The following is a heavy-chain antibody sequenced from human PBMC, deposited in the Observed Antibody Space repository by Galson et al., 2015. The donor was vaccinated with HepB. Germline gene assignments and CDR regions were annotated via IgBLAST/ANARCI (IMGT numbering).Heavy chain of an antibody. CDR2: IRSKANSYAT. CDR1: GFTFSGSA. V-gene: IGHV3-73*01. Sequence: SLRLSCAASGFTFSGSAMHWVRQASGKGLEWVGRIRSKANSYATAYAASVKGRFTISRDDSENTAYLQMNSLKTEDTAVYYCTSNSQQQYGYCSSTSCYRGTPTTYYYYMDVWGKGTTVTVSS. D-gene: IGHD2-2*03. J-gene: IGHJ6*03. CDR3: TSNSQQQYGYCSSTSCYRGTPTTYYYYMDV.